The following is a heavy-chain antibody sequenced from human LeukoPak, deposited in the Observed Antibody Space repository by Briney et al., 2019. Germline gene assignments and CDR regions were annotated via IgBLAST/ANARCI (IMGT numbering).Heavy chain of an antibody. CDR2: IYASGST. CDR1: GGSFSSASYY. CDR3: ARSIAARRFYYYYYMDV. J-gene: IGHJ6*03. D-gene: IGHD6-6*01. Sequence: SETLSLTCTVSGGSFSSASYYWSWIRQPAGKGLEWIGRIYASGSTNYNPSLKSRVTISVDTSKNQFSLKLSSVTAADTAVYYCARSIAARRFYYYYYMDVWGKGTTVTISS. V-gene: IGHV4-61*02.